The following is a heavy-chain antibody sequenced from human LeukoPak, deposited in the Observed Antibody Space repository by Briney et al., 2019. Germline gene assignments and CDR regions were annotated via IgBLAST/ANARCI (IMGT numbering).Heavy chain of an antibody. CDR1: GDSISKYY. Sequence: PSETLSLTCCVSGDSISKYYWSWIRQSVGQGLEGIGRIHTSGGTNFNPSLRSRVTMSLDTSRTQFPLNLNSVTAADTAVYHCTRGWPSTYYYYIDVWGNGTTVTVPS. D-gene: IGHD2-2*01. CDR3: TRGWPSTYYYYIDV. CDR2: IHTSGGT. J-gene: IGHJ6*03. V-gene: IGHV4-4*07.